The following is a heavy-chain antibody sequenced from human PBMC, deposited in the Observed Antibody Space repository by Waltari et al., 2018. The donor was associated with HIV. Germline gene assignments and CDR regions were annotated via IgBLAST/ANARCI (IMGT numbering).Heavy chain of an antibody. CDR1: GGSFSGYS. J-gene: IGHJ6*02. Sequence: QVQLQQWGAGLLKPSETLSLTCAVYGGSFSGYSLCWIRQPPGKGLEWIGEINHSGSTNYNPSLKSRVTISVDTSKNQFSLKLSSVTAADTAVYYCARRGYSYPYYYGMDVWGQGTTVTVSS. V-gene: IGHV4-34*01. D-gene: IGHD5-18*01. CDR3: ARRGYSYPYYYGMDV. CDR2: INHSGST.